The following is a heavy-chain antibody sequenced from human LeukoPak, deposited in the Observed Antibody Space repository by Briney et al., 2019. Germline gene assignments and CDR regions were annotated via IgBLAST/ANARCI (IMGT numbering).Heavy chain of an antibody. CDR1: GGSISSSNYY. J-gene: IGHJ4*02. V-gene: IGHV4-39*01. D-gene: IGHD5-12*01. CDR2: ISHSGST. Sequence: SETLSLTCTVSGGSISSSNYYWGWIRQPPGKGLEWIGSISHSGSTYYNPSLKSRVTISVDTSKNQFSLKLSSVTAADTAVYYCARVSGYASLGGTLDWGQGTLVTVSS. CDR3: ARVSGYASLGGTLD.